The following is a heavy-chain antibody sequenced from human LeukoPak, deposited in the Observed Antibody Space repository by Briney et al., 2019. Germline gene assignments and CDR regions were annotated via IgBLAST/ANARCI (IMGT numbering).Heavy chain of an antibody. CDR1: GFTFSSYA. CDR2: ISYDGSNK. J-gene: IGHJ4*02. D-gene: IGHD3-10*01. Sequence: PGRSLRLPCAASGFTFSSYAMHWVRQAPGKGLEWVAVISYDGSNKYYADSVKGRFTISRDNSKNTLYPQMNSLRAEDTAVYYCARGGEYYLDYWGQGTLVTVSS. V-gene: IGHV3-30-3*01. CDR3: ARGGEYYLDY.